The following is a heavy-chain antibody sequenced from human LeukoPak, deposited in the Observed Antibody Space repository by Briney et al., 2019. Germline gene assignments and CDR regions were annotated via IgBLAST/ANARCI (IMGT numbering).Heavy chain of an antibody. CDR1: GGSISSYY. CDR3: ARYQTGTMFAV. J-gene: IGHJ4*02. CDR2: IYYSGST. D-gene: IGHD1/OR15-1a*01. Sequence: SETLSLTCTVSGGSISSYYWSWIRQPPGKGLEWIGYIYYSGSTNYNPSLKSRVTISVDTSKNQFSLKLSSVTAADTAIYYCARYQTGTMFAVWGQGTLVTISS. V-gene: IGHV4-59*01.